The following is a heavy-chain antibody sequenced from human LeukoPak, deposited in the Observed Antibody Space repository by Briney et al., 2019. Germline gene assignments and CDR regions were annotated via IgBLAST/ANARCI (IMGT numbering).Heavy chain of an antibody. CDR3: ARDGLIEIRNAFDI. CDR1: GYTFTGYY. J-gene: IGHJ3*02. D-gene: IGHD5-24*01. V-gene: IGHV1-2*02. Sequence: SVKVSCKASGYTFTGYYMHWVRQAPGQGLEWMGWINPNSGGTNYAQKFQGRVTMTRDTSISTAYMELSRLRSDDTAVYYCARDGLIEIRNAFDIWGQGTMVTVSS. CDR2: INPNSGGT.